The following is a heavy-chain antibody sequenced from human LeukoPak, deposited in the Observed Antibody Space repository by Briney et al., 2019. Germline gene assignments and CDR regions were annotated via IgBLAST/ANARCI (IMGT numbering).Heavy chain of an antibody. Sequence: SETLSLTCNVSGGSISSSSHYWGWIRQPPGKGLEWIGTIYYSGSTYYNPSLKSRVTISVDTSKNQFYLNVSSVTAADTAVYYCARRDYYETYMDVWGNGTTVTVSS. CDR1: GGSISSSSHY. J-gene: IGHJ6*03. CDR2: IYYSGST. V-gene: IGHV4-39*01. CDR3: ARRDYYETYMDV. D-gene: IGHD3-22*01.